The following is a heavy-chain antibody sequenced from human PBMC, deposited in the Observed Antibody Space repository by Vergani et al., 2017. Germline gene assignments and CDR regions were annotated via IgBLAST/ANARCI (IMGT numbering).Heavy chain of an antibody. CDR1: GGSFSGYF. D-gene: IGHD6-13*01. J-gene: IGHJ6*02. V-gene: IGHV4-34*01. CDR3: TRGKLVPDYYDYGMDV. Sequence: QVPLQQWGAGLLKPSETLSLTCAVYGGSFSGYFWSWLRQPPGKGLEWIGEVNHSGSTIYNPSLKSRVTISVDTSKNQFSLKLCSVTAADTAMYCCTRGKLVPDYYDYGMDVWGQGTTVTVSS. CDR2: VNHSGST.